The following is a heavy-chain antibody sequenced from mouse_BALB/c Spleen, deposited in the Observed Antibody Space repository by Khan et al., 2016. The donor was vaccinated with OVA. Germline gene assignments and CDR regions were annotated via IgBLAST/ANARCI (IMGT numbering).Heavy chain of an antibody. V-gene: IGHV2-2*02. CDR3: ARRGYDYGRGALFAY. CDR2: IWSAGST. CDR1: GFSLNNYS. D-gene: IGHD2-4*01. Sequence: QVQLQQPGPGLVQPSQSLSITCTVSGFSLNNYSVHWVRQSPGKGLEWLGVIWSAGSTDYNAAFISRLTISKDNSRSQVFFKMNSLQPNDTAIYXCARRGYDYGRGALFAYWGQGTPVTVSA. J-gene: IGHJ3*01.